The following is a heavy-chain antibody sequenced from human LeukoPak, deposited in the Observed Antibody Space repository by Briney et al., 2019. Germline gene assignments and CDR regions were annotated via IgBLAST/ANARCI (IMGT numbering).Heavy chain of an antibody. Sequence: SETLSLTCTVSGGSISSSNYYWDWIRQPPGKGLEWIGSIYYSGSTYYDPSLKSRVTISVDTSKNQFSLRLSSVTAADTAVYYCARQAKLMAKVWGQGTMVTVSS. V-gene: IGHV4-39*01. CDR2: IYYSGST. J-gene: IGHJ3*01. D-gene: IGHD5-24*01. CDR3: ARQAKLMAKV. CDR1: GGSISSSNYY.